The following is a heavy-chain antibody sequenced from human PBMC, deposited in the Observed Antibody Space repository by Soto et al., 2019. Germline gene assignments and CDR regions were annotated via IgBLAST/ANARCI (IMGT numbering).Heavy chain of an antibody. Sequence: SETLSLTCAVSGGSISSGDYSWSWIRLPPGKGLEWIGYIYHSGSTYYNPSLKSRVTISVDRSKNQFSLKLSSVTAADTAVYYCARDYGDYALDYWGQGTLVTVSS. J-gene: IGHJ4*02. CDR2: IYHSGST. CDR1: GGSISSGDYS. D-gene: IGHD4-17*01. V-gene: IGHV4-30-2*01. CDR3: ARDYGDYALDY.